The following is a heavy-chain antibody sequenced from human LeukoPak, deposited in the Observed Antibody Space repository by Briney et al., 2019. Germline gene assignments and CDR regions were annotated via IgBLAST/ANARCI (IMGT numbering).Heavy chain of an antibody. CDR2: ISSSGSTI. J-gene: IGHJ4*02. V-gene: IGHV3-11*01. CDR3: AREKYYYGSGNYYFSSLFDY. D-gene: IGHD3-10*01. Sequence: ISSSGSTIYYEDSVKGRFTISRDYAKHSLYLQMNSLTAEDTAVYYCAREKYYYGSGNYYFSSLFDYWGQGTLVTVSS.